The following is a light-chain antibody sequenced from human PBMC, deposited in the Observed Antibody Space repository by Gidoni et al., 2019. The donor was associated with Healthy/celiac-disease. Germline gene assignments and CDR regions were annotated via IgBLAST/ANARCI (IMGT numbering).Light chain of an antibody. CDR1: QSISSY. Sequence: DIQMTQSPSSLSASVGDRVTITCRASQSISSYLNWYQQKPGKAPKLLIYAASSLQSEVPSRFSGSGSGTDFTLTISSLQPEDFATYSCQQSYSTPRTFGHGTKVEIK. CDR3: QQSYSTPRT. V-gene: IGKV1-39*01. CDR2: AAS. J-gene: IGKJ1*01.